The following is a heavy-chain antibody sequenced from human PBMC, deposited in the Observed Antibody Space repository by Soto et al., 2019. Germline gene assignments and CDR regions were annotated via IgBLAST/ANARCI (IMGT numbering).Heavy chain of an antibody. V-gene: IGHV3-11*01. CDR2: ISSSGSTI. CDR1: GFTFSDYY. J-gene: IGHJ4*02. D-gene: IGHD3-16*02. CDR3: AREFYDYIWGSYRFDYFDY. Sequence: QVQLVESGGGLVKPGGSLRLSCAASGFTFSDYYMSWIRQAPGNGLEWVSYISSSGSTIYYADSVKGRFTISRDNAKNSLYLQMNSLRAEDTAVYYCAREFYDYIWGSYRFDYFDYWGQGTLVTVSS.